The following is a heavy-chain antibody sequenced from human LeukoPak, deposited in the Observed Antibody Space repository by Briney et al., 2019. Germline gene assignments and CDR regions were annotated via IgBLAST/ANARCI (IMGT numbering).Heavy chain of an antibody. D-gene: IGHD3-22*01. CDR1: GGSISSGSYY. CDR3: ASPNYYDSSGYHPDAFDT. J-gene: IGHJ3*02. CDR2: IYYSGRN. Sequence: SETLSLTRTVSGGSISSGSYYWGWIRQPPGKGLEWIGSIYYSGRNDYSPSLKSRVTISVDTSKNQLSLKLSSMTAADTAVYYCASPNYYDSSGYHPDAFDTWGLGTLVTVSS. V-gene: IGHV4-39*01.